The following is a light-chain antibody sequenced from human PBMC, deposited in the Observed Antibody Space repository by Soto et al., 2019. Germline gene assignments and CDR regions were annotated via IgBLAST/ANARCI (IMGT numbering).Light chain of an antibody. CDR3: CSYAGSYTSYV. J-gene: IGLJ1*01. CDR1: SSDVGGYNY. V-gene: IGLV2-11*01. Sequence: QSALTQPRSVSGSPGQSVTISCTGNSSDVGGYNYVSWYQQHPGKAPKLMIYDVSKRPSGVPDRFSGSKSGNTASLTISGRQAEDDADYYCCSYAGSYTSYVFGTGTKLTVL. CDR2: DVS.